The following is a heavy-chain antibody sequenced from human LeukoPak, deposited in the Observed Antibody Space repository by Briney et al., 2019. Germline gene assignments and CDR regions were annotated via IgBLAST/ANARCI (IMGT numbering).Heavy chain of an antibody. CDR2: IYYSGST. CDR1: GGSISSYY. Sequence: SETLSLTCTVSGGSISSYYWSWIRQPPGKGLEWIGYIYYSGSTNYNPSLKSRVTISADTSKNQFSLKLSSVTAADTAVYYCARDRYDFWSGDYYYYYGMDVWGQGTTVTVSS. V-gene: IGHV4-59*01. CDR3: ARDRYDFWSGDYYYYYGMDV. J-gene: IGHJ6*02. D-gene: IGHD3-3*01.